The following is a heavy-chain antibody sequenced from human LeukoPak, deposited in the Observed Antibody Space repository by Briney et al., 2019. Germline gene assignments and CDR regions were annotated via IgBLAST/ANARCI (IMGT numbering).Heavy chain of an antibody. D-gene: IGHD2-15*01. CDR2: IYTSGST. CDR1: GGSISSGSYY. Sequence: SETLSLTCTVSGGSISSGSYYWSWIRQPAGKGLEWIGRIYTSGSTNYNPSLKSRVTISVDTSKNQFSLKLSSVTAADTAVYYCARYCSGGSCYGMDVWGKGTTVTVSS. CDR3: ARYCSGGSCYGMDV. J-gene: IGHJ6*04. V-gene: IGHV4-61*02.